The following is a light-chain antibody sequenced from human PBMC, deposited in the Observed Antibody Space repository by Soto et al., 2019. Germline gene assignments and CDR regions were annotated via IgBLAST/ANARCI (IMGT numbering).Light chain of an antibody. CDR2: NAS. Sequence: EILLTQSPATLSLSPGERPILACRARQSVSTFLAWFQQKPGQATRLLIYNASNRTNGIPARFSGSASGTDFTLTVRSLEPEDFAFYYCQQYNKWHPITFGQGTRLEIK. CDR3: QQYNKWHPIT. J-gene: IGKJ5*01. CDR1: QSVSTF. V-gene: IGKV3-11*01.